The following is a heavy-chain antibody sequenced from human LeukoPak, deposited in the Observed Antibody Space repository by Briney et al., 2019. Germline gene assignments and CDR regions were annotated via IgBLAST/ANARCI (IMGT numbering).Heavy chain of an antibody. CDR1: GYTFTGYY. V-gene: IGHV1-2*02. J-gene: IGHJ4*02. CDR2: INPNSGGT. CDR3: ASAVWRNSIRPKIFDY. Sequence: GASVKVSCKASGYTFTGYYMHWVRQAPGQGLEWMGWINPNSGGTNYAQKFQGRVTMTRDTSISTAYMELSRLRSDDTAVYYCASAVWRNSIRPKIFDYWGQGTLVTVSS. D-gene: IGHD2/OR15-2a*01.